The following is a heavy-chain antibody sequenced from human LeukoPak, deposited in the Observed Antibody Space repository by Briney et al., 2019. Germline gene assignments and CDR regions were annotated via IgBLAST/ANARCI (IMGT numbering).Heavy chain of an antibody. CDR1: GFTFSNYG. CDR2: IWYDGSST. D-gene: IGHD6-13*01. J-gene: IGHJ4*02. CDR3: LTSPVATAEGC. Sequence: PGGSLRLSCAASGFTFSNYGMQWVRQAPGKGLEWVALIWYDGSSTYYVDSVKGRFTISRDNSKNTLYLQMSSLRPEDTAVYYCLTSPVATAEGCWGQGTLVTVSS. V-gene: IGHV3-30*02.